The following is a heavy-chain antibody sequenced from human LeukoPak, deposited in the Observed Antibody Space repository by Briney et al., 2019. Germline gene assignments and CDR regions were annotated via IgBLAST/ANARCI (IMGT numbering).Heavy chain of an antibody. Sequence: PSETLSLTCGVYNGSFSGYYWSWIRQTPGKGLEWIGEINQSGSTKYNPSLKSRVTISIDTSKNQFSLKLSSVTAADTAVYYCATDAVGPYSSSWYRWFDPWGQGTLVTVSS. CDR3: ATDAVGPYSSSWYRWFDP. J-gene: IGHJ5*02. CDR1: NGSFSGYY. CDR2: INQSGST. V-gene: IGHV4-34*01. D-gene: IGHD6-13*01.